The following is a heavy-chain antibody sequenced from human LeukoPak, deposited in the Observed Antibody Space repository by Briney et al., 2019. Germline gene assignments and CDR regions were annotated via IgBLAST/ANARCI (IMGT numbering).Heavy chain of an antibody. CDR1: GGSFSGYY. V-gene: IGHV4-34*01. CDR2: IYHSGST. Sequence: PSETLSLTCAVYGGSFSGYYWSWIRQPPGKGLEWIGYIYHSGSTYYNPSLKSRVTISVDRSKNQFSLKLSSVTAADTAVYYCAATGSGSYTFDYWGQGTLVTVSS. CDR3: AATGSGSYTFDY. D-gene: IGHD3-10*01. J-gene: IGHJ4*02.